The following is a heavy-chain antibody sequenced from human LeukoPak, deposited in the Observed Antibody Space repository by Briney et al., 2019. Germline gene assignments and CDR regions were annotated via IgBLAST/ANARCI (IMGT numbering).Heavy chain of an antibody. CDR1: GGSISSYY. J-gene: IGHJ4*02. D-gene: IGHD3-10*01. Sequence: MASETLSLTCTVSGGSISSYYWSWFRQPPGKELEWIGCLYNSGSTNYNPSLKSRVTISADTSKNQFSLELSSVTAADTAVYYCATSSGGTMVRGVIGWYFDYWGQGTLVTVSS. CDR3: ATSSGGTMVRGVIGWYFDY. CDR2: LYNSGST. V-gene: IGHV4-59*12.